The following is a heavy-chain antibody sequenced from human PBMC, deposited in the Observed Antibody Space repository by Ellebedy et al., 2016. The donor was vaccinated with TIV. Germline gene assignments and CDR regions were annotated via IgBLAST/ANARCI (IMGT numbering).Heavy chain of an antibody. D-gene: IGHD3-10*01. J-gene: IGHJ4*02. Sequence: SETLSLTCAVYGGSLGGYYWSWIRQPPGKGLEWIGEIIQSGTMNYSPSLKSRVTISVDKSKNQFSLRLSSVTAADTAVYFCARGIYGSGSVDYWGQGTLVTVSS. CDR2: IIQSGTM. CDR3: ARGIYGSGSVDY. V-gene: IGHV4-34*01. CDR1: GGSLGGYY.